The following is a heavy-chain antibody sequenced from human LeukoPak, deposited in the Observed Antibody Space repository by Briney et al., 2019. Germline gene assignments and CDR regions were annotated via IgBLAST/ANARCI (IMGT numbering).Heavy chain of an antibody. CDR3: ARGEDYGTNSFDY. CDR1: GFTFSSYE. D-gene: IGHD4-17*01. V-gene: IGHV3-48*03. Sequence: GGSLRLSCAGSGFTFSSYEMNWVRQAPGKGLEWVSYITTSGRTIYYADSVKGRFTISRDNAKNSLYLQMNSLRAEDTAVYYCARGEDYGTNSFDYWGQGTLVTVSS. J-gene: IGHJ4*02. CDR2: ITTSGRTI.